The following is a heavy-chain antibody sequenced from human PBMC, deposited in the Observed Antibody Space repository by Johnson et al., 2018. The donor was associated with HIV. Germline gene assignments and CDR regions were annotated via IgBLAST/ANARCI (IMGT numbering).Heavy chain of an antibody. J-gene: IGHJ3*02. Sequence: VQLVESGGGLIQPGGSLRLSCAASGFTVSSNYMSWVRQAPGKGLEWVSLIYSGGITYYADSVKGRFTISRDNSKNTLFLQMNSLRAEDTAVYYCARPVIAADDAFDIWGQGTMVTVSS. D-gene: IGHD6-13*01. CDR3: ARPVIAADDAFDI. CDR1: GFTVSSNY. CDR2: IYSGGIT. V-gene: IGHV3-53*01.